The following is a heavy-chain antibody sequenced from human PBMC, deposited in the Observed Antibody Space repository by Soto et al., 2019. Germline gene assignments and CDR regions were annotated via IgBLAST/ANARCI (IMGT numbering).Heavy chain of an antibody. CDR3: AKVRYSRYMGYYYGMDV. D-gene: IGHD1-26*01. Sequence: QAQLEQSGGEVKKPGSSVKGSCKASRVAVNKFIVTWVRQAPGLGLAGVGGIRPVFGTANYAQKFQGRVTITADESTSTSYMAVNKLRSEDTAVYYCAKVRYSRYMGYYYGMDVCGQGTTVSVCS. J-gene: IGHJ6*02. V-gene: IGHV1-69*01. CDR1: RVAVNKFI. CDR2: IRPVFGTA.